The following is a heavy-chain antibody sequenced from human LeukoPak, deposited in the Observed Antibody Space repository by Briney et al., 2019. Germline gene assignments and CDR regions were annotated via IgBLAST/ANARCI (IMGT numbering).Heavy chain of an antibody. D-gene: IGHD3-22*01. CDR2: ISGYNGKT. CDR1: GYTFSNYG. CDR3: ARGPGEGGSSGYYYGKPEDPAEYYFDY. J-gene: IGHJ4*02. Sequence: ASVKVSCKASGYTFSNYGISWVRQAPGQGLEWMGWISGYNGKTNYAQKLQGRATMTRDMSTSTVYMELSSLRSDDTAVYYCARGPGEGGSSGYYYGKPEDPAEYYFDYWGQGILVTVSS. V-gene: IGHV1-18*01.